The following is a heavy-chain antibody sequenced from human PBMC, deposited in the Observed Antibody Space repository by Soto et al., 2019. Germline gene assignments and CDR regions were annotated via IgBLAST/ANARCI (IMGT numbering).Heavy chain of an antibody. J-gene: IGHJ4*02. V-gene: IGHV1-18*01. CDR3: ARNYCSSTSCYTRGLYFDY. CDR2: ISAYNGNT. D-gene: IGHD2-2*02. CDR1: GYTFTSYG. Sequence: ASVKVSCKASGYTFTSYGISWVRQAPGQGLEWMGWISAYNGNTNYAQKLQGRVTMTTDTSTSTAYMELRSLRSDDTAVYYCARNYCSSTSCYTRGLYFDYWGQGTLVTVSS.